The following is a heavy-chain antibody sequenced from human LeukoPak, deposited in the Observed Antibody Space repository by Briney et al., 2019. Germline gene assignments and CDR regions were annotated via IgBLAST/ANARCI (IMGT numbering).Heavy chain of an antibody. CDR3: ARGSYSYGPYSFDY. J-gene: IGHJ4*02. Sequence: GGSLRLSCAASGFTFSSYSMNWVRQAPGKGLEWVSFISSSSYIYYADSVKGRFTISRDNAKNSLYLQMNSLRAEDTAVYYCARGSYSYGPYSFDYWGQGTLVTVSS. V-gene: IGHV3-21*04. D-gene: IGHD5-18*01. CDR1: GFTFSSYS. CDR2: ISSSSYI.